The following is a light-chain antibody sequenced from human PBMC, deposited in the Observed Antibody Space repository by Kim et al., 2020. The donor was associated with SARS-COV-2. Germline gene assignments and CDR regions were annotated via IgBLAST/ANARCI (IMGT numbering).Light chain of an antibody. Sequence: SYELTQPPSVSLSPGQTASITCSGDKLGDKYACWYQQKPGQSPVLVIYQDSKRPSGIPERFSGSNSGNTATLTISGTQAMDEADYYCQAWDSSIVV. CDR1: KLGDKY. CDR3: QAWDSSIVV. V-gene: IGLV3-1*01. J-gene: IGLJ2*01. CDR2: QDS.